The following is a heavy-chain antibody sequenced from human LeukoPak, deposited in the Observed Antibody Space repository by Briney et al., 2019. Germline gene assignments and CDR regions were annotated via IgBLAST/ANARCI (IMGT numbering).Heavy chain of an antibody. CDR2: ISGSGGRT. Sequence: PGGSLRLSCAASGFTYSSYAMSWVRQAPGKGLEWVSAISGSGGRTYYADPVKGRCTISRDNSKNTLYLQMNSLRAEDTAVYYCAKDQGYSGYDPLDYWGQGTLVTVSS. D-gene: IGHD5-12*01. V-gene: IGHV3-23*01. CDR1: GFTYSSYA. CDR3: AKDQGYSGYDPLDY. J-gene: IGHJ4*02.